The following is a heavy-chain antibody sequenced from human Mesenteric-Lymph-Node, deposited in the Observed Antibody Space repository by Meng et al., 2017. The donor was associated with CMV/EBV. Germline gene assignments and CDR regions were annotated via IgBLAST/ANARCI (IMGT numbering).Heavy chain of an antibody. CDR2: INEDGSEK. D-gene: IGHD3/OR15-3a*01. Sequence: GESLKISCAASGFTFSSYSMNWVRQAPGKGLEWVAHINEDGSEKNYVDSVRGRFTISRDNAKNLLYLQMNSLRGEDTAVYYCAREGDQNRDFNYGPLGYWGQGALVTVSS. V-gene: IGHV3-7*01. J-gene: IGHJ4*02. CDR1: GFTFSSYS. CDR3: AREGDQNRDFNYGPLGY.